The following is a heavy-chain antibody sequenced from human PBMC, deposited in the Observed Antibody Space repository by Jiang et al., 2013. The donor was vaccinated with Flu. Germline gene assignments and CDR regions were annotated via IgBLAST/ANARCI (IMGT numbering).Heavy chain of an antibody. D-gene: IGHD4-23*01. V-gene: IGHV4-34*01. CDR1: GGSFSGYY. J-gene: IGHJ4*02. Sequence: TCAVYGGSFSGYYWSWIRQPPGRGWSGLGKVNHSGSTNYNPSLKSRVTISVDTSKNQFSLKLSSVTAADTAVYYCARGGYGGNSAPVDYWGQGTLVTVSS. CDR3: ARGGYGGNSAPVDY. CDR2: VNHSGST.